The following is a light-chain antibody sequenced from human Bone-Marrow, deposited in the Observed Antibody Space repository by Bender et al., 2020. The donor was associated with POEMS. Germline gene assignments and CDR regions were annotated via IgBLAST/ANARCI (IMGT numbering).Light chain of an antibody. CDR1: DSNIGTNY. CDR2: RNN. J-gene: IGLJ3*02. V-gene: IGLV1-47*01. Sequence: QSVLTQPPSASGTPGHRVTISCSGDDSNIGTNYVFWYQQFPGAAPKLLIYRNNLRPSGISDRISASRSGTSASLAIRGLRSEDEADYFCSSWDDSLAGPVFGGGTKLTVL. CDR3: SSWDDSLAGPV.